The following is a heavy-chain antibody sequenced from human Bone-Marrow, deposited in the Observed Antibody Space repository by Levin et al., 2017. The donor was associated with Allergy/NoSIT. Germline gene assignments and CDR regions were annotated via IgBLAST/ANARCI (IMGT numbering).Heavy chain of an antibody. Sequence: SETLSLTCAVSGGSISSGGYSWSWIRQPPGKGLEWIGYIYHSGSTYYNPSLKSRVTISVDRSKNQFSLKLSSVTAADTAVYYCARGPYYDSSGYSYYFDYWGQGTLVTVSS. J-gene: IGHJ4*02. D-gene: IGHD3-22*01. CDR3: ARGPYYDSSGYSYYFDY. CDR1: GGSISSGGYS. V-gene: IGHV4-30-2*01. CDR2: IYHSGST.